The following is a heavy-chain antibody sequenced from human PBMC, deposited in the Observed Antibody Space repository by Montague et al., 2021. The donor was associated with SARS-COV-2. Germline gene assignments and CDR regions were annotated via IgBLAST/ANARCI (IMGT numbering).Heavy chain of an antibody. CDR1: GGSFSAYY. J-gene: IGHJ4*02. CDR2: INHRGST. CDR3: ARGSVDIVVVVAATPPYFDY. D-gene: IGHD2-15*01. Sequence: SETLSLTCAVYGGSFSAYYWSWIRQPPGKGLEWIGEINHRGSTNYNPSFKSRVAISVDTSKNQFSLKLSSVTAADTAVYYCARGSVDIVVVVAATPPYFDYWGQGTLVTVSS. V-gene: IGHV4-34*01.